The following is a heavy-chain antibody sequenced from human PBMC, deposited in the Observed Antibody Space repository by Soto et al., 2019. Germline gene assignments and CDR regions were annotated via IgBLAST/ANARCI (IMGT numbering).Heavy chain of an antibody. CDR3: ARGAYCSSTSCITYGMDV. J-gene: IGHJ6*02. CDR1: GFTFSSYW. Sequence: VQLVESGGGLVQPGGSLRLSCAASGFTFSSYWMHWVRQAPGKGLVWVSRINSDGSSTSYADSVKGRFTISRDNAKNTLYLQMNSLRAEDTAVYYCARGAYCSSTSCITYGMDVWGQGTTVTVSS. D-gene: IGHD2-2*01. V-gene: IGHV3-74*01. CDR2: INSDGSST.